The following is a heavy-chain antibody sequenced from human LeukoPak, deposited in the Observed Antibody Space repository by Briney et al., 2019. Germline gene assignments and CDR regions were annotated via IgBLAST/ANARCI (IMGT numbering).Heavy chain of an antibody. CDR2: ISGSGGST. V-gene: IGHV3-23*01. Sequence: PGGSLRLSCAASGFTFSSYWMTWVRQAPGKGLEWVSAISGSGGSTYYADSVKGRFTISRDNSKNTLYLQMNSLRAEDTAVYYCARLSPYYFDYWGQGTLVTVSS. CDR3: ARLSPYYFDY. D-gene: IGHD2-15*01. J-gene: IGHJ4*02. CDR1: GFTFSSYW.